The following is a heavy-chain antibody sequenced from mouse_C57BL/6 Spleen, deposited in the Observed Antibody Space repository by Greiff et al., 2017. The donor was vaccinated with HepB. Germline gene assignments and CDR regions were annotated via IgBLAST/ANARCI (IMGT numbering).Heavy chain of an antibody. V-gene: IGHV1-81*01. CDR1: GYTFTSYG. Sequence: QVQLKESGAELARPGASVKLSCKASGYTFTSYGISWVKQRTGQGLEWIGEIYPRSGNTYYNEKFKGKATLTADKSSSTAYMELRSLTSEDSAVYFCASPDPPGAYWGQGTLVTVSA. CDR2: IYPRSGNT. J-gene: IGHJ3*01. D-gene: IGHD4-1*01. CDR3: ASPDPPGAY.